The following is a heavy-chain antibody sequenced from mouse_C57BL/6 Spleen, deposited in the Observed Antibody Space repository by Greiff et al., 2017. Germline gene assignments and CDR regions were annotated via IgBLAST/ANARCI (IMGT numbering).Heavy chain of an antibody. CDR3: ARGDYYGSSPSWFAY. D-gene: IGHD1-1*01. Sequence: DVMLVESGGGLVQPGGSLKLSCAASGFTFSDYYMYWVRQTPEKRLEWVAYISNGGGSTYYPDTVKGRFTISRDNAKNTLYLQMSRLKSEDTAMYYCARGDYYGSSPSWFAYWGQGTLVTVSA. CDR1: GFTFSDYY. J-gene: IGHJ3*01. CDR2: ISNGGGST. V-gene: IGHV5-12*01.